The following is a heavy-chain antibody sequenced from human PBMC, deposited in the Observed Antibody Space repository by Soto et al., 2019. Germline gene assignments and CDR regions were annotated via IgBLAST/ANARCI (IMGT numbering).Heavy chain of an antibody. CDR2: GSYSGTT. J-gene: IGHJ4*02. CDR3: ARGATVTQSDY. Sequence: QVQLQESGPGLVKPSETLSLTCTVSGVSATSGSFYWAWIRPPPGKGLEWIGFGSYSGTTNYKPSLKSRVTMSVATSRSQISLKVTSLTDADTDVYYCARGATVTQSDYWGQGTLVTVSS. V-gene: IGHV4-61*01. D-gene: IGHD4-17*01. CDR1: GVSATSGSFY.